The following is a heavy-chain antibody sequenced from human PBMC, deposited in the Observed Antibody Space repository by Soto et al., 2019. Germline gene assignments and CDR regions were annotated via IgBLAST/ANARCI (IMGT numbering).Heavy chain of an antibody. CDR1: GGSISSDGNY. CDR3: ARARMVRGIIYYYGMDV. CDR2: IYYSGST. D-gene: IGHD3-10*01. V-gene: IGHV4-31*03. J-gene: IGHJ6*02. Sequence: QVQLQESGPGLVKSSQTLSLTCTVSGGSISSDGNYWSWIRQHPGKGLEWIGYIYYSGSTYYNPSLQSRVTISVDTSKKQFSLKLNSVTAADTAVYYCARARMVRGIIYYYGMDVWGQGTTVTVSS.